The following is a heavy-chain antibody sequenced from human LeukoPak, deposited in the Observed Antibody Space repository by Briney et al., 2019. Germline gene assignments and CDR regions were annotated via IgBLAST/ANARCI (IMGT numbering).Heavy chain of an antibody. V-gene: IGHV1-46*01. Sequence: ASVKVSCKASGYTFTSYYMHWVRQAPGQGLEWMGIINPSGGSTSYAQKFQGRVTMTRDSSTSTVYMELSSLRSEDTAVYYCARGRPTYSSGWYTFDYWGQGTLVTVSS. J-gene: IGHJ4*02. D-gene: IGHD6-19*01. CDR3: ARGRPTYSSGWYTFDY. CDR1: GYTFTSYY. CDR2: INPSGGST.